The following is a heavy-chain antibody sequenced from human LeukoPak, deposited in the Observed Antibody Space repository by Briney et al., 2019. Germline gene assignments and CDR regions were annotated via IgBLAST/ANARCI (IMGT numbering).Heavy chain of an antibody. V-gene: IGHV1-3*01. CDR1: GYTFTSYA. CDR3: ARGFGRAPFDY. J-gene: IGHJ4*02. Sequence: GASVRVSCKASGYTFTSYAMHWVRQAPGQRLEWMGWINAGNGNTKYSQKFQGRVTITRDTSASTAYMELSSLRSEDTAVYYCARGFGRAPFDYWGQGTLVTVSS. CDR2: INAGNGNT. D-gene: IGHD3-10*01.